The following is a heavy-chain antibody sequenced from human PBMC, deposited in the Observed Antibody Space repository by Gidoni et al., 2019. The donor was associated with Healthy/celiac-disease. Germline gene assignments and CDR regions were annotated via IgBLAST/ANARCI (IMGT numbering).Heavy chain of an antibody. V-gene: IGHV4-59*01. CDR1: GGAISSYY. CDR2: IYYSGST. J-gene: IGHJ4*02. CDR3: ARVRYSSSWYSGVDY. D-gene: IGHD6-13*01. Sequence: QVQLQESGPGLGKTSESLSLTCTVSGGAISSYYWSWIRQPPGKGLEWIGYIYYSGSTNYNPSLKSRVTISVDTSKNQFSLKLSSVTAADTAVYYCARVRYSSSWYSGVDYWGQGTLVTVSS.